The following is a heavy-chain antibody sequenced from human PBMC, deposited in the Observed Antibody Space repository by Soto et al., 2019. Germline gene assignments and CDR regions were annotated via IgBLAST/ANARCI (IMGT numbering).Heavy chain of an antibody. J-gene: IGHJ4*02. D-gene: IGHD3-10*01. CDR2: IYHSGNT. CDR3: ARRWGEGRVDY. V-gene: IGHV4-4*02. CDR1: GGSISSSNW. Sequence: QVQLQESGLGLVKPSGTLSLTCAVSGGSISSSNWWSWVRQPPGKGLEWIGEIYHSGNTNYNPSLKRRVTMAVDKSRNQFSLKLSSVTAADTAVYYCARRWGEGRVDYWGQGTLVTVSS.